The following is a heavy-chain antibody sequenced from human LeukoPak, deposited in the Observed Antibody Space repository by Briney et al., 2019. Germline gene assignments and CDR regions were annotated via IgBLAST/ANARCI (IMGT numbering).Heavy chain of an antibody. CDR2: IYTSGST. V-gene: IGHV4-61*02. CDR3: ARGYSYGYTFDY. CDR1: GGSISSGSYY. J-gene: IGHJ4*02. Sequence: PSQTLSLTCTVSGGSISSGSYYWSWIRQPAGKGLKWIGRIYTSGSTNYNPSLKSRVTISVDTSKNQFSLKLNSVTAADTAVYYCARGYSYGYTFDYWGQGTLVTVSS. D-gene: IGHD5-18*01.